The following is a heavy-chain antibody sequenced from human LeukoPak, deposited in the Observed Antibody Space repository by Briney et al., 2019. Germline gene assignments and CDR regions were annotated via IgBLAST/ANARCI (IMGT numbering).Heavy chain of an antibody. V-gene: IGHV1-69*06. Sequence: AASVKVSCKASGGTFSSYAISWVRQAPGQGLEWMGGIIPIFGTANYAQKFQGRVTITADKSTSTAYMELSSLRSEDTAVYYCARHTGWNYGAFDIWGQGTMVTVSS. D-gene: IGHD1-7*01. J-gene: IGHJ3*02. CDR1: GGTFSSYA. CDR3: ARHTGWNYGAFDI. CDR2: IIPIFGTA.